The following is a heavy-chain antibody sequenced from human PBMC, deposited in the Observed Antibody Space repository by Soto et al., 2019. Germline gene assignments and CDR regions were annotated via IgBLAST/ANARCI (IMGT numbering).Heavy chain of an antibody. J-gene: IGHJ4*02. CDR2: ISGSGGST. D-gene: IGHD3-10*01. V-gene: IGHV3-23*01. CDR3: AKDAYGSGSYYNGGVY. CDR1: GFTFSSYA. Sequence: EVQLLESGGGLVQPGGSLRLSCAASGFTFSSYAMSWVRQAPGKGLEWVSAISGSGGSTYYADSVKGRFTISRDNSKNTLYLQMNSLRDEDTAVYYCAKDAYGSGSYYNGGVYWGQGTLVTVSS.